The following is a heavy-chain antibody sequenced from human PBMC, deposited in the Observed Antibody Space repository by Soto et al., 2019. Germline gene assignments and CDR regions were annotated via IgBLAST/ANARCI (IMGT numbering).Heavy chain of an antibody. D-gene: IGHD1-1*01. Sequence: QVQLVQSGGEVRKPGASVKVSCKTSGYTFTNNGINWVRQAPGQGLEWMGWISGYNANTKYAQKFRAKATLTKKPLTITPLRGLRTLRSDARAVFYCARGSTHNTMDVWAQGPTVPFPS. CDR1: GYTFTNNG. V-gene: IGHV1-18*04. CDR3: ARGSTHNTMDV. J-gene: IGHJ6*02. CDR2: ISGYNANT.